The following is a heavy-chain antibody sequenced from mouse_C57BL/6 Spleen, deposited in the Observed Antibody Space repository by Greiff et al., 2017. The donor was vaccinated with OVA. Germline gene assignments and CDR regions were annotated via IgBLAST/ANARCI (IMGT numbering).Heavy chain of an antibody. V-gene: IGHV14-4*01. Sequence: VQLKESGAELVRPGASVKLSCTASGFNIKDDYMHWVKQRPEQGLEWIGWIDPENGDTEYASKFQGKATITADTSSNTAYLQLSSLTSDDTAVYYCTKDYDAYWGQGTSVTVSS. CDR3: TKDYDAY. J-gene: IGHJ4*01. CDR1: GFNIKDDY. CDR2: IDPENGDT. D-gene: IGHD2-3*01.